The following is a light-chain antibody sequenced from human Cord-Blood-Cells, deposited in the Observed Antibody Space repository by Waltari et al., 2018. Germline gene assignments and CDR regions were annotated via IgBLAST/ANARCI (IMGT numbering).Light chain of an antibody. Sequence: IRMTQSPSSFSASTGDRVTITCRASHGISSYLAWYQQKPGKAPKLLIYAASTLQSGVPSRFSGSGSGTDFTLTISCLQSEDFATYYCQQYYSYPRTFGQGTKVEIK. V-gene: IGKV1-8*01. CDR2: AAS. J-gene: IGKJ1*01. CDR3: QQYYSYPRT. CDR1: HGISSY.